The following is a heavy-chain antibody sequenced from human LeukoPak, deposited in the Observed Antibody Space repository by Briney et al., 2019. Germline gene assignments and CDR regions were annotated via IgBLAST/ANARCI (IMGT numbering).Heavy chain of an antibody. V-gene: IGHV1-2*02. Sequence: GASVKVSCKASGYTFTGYYMHWVRQAPGQGLEWMGWINPNSGGTNYAQKFQGRVTMTRDTSISTAYMELSRLRSDDTAVYYCARDKHLVLLVAGTCLDVWGKGTTVTVSS. D-gene: IGHD6-19*01. J-gene: IGHJ6*04. CDR2: INPNSGGT. CDR1: GYTFTGYY. CDR3: ARDKHLVLLVAGTCLDV.